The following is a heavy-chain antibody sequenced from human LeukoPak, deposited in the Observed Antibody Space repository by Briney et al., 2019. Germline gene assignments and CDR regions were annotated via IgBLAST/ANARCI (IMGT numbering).Heavy chain of an antibody. CDR2: ISWNSGSI. CDR1: GFTFDDYA. D-gene: IGHD6-25*01. V-gene: IGHV3-9*01. CDR3: ARAAYYYYGMDV. J-gene: IGHJ6*04. Sequence: SLRLSCAASGFTFDDYAMHWVRQAPGKGLEWVSGISWNSGSIGYADSVKGRFTISRDNAKNSLYLQMNSLRAEDTAVYYCARAAYYYYGMDVWGKGTTVTVSS.